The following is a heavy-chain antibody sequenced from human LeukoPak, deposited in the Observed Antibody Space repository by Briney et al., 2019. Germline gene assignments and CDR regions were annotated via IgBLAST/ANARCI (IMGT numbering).Heavy chain of an antibody. J-gene: IGHJ4*02. Sequence: PGRSLRLSCAASGFTFSSYSMNWVRQAPGKGLEWVSSISSSSSYIYYADSVKGRFTISRDNAKNSLYLQMNSLRAEDTAVYYCARDDCSGGSCPPFDYWGQGTLVTVSS. D-gene: IGHD2-15*01. V-gene: IGHV3-21*01. CDR1: GFTFSSYS. CDR2: ISSSSSYI. CDR3: ARDDCSGGSCPPFDY.